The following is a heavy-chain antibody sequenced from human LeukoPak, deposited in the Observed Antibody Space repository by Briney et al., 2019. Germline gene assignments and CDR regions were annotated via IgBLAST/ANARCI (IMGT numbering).Heavy chain of an antibody. CDR3: ARVGVESPGYFDY. D-gene: IGHD3-3*01. V-gene: IGHV4-38-2*02. J-gene: IGHJ4*02. Sequence: SETLSLTCTVSGYSISSGYYWGWIRQPPGKGLEWIGSIYHSGSTYYNPSLKSRVTISVDTSKNQFSLKLSSVTAADTAVYYCARVGVESPGYFDYWGQGTLVTVSS. CDR2: IYHSGST. CDR1: GYSISSGYY.